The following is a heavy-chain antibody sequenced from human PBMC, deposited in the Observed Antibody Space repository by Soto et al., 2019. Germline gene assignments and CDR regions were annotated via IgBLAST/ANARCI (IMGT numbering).Heavy chain of an antibody. CDR1: GFTFNNYW. CDR3: ARLGDYCFAY. D-gene: IGHD2-21*02. Sequence: VGSLRLSGVASGFTFNNYWMTWLRQAPGKGLEWVAHINADGSQISYVDYVKGRFTISRDNAKNSLYLQMNSLRVEDTAVYYCARLGDYCFAYWGQGVLVTVSS. CDR2: INADGSQI. J-gene: IGHJ4*02. V-gene: IGHV3-7*03.